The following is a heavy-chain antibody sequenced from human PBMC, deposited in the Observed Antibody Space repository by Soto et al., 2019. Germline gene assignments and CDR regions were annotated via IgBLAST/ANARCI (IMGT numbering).Heavy chain of an antibody. CDR2: IIPIFGTA. CDR3: ARSDTVTTPFDY. D-gene: IGHD4-17*01. J-gene: IGHJ4*02. CDR1: GGTFSSYA. Sequence: QVQLVQSGAEVKKPGSSVKVSCKASGGTFSSYAISWVRQAPGQGLEWMGGIIPIFGTANYAQKFQGRVTITADESTSRACMELSSMRSEETAVYCCARSDTVTTPFDYWGQGTLVAVSS. V-gene: IGHV1-69*01.